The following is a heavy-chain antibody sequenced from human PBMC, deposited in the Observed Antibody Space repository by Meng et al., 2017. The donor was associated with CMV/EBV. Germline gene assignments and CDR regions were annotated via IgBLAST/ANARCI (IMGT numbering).Heavy chain of an antibody. V-gene: IGHV3-11*01. CDR3: ARDRPTRKSNPNIVVVPGGVDY. J-gene: IGHJ4*02. CDR1: GFTFSDYY. CDR2: TSSSGSTI. Sequence: GESLKISCAASGFTFSDYYMSWIRQAPGKGLEWVSYTSSSGSTIYYADSVKGRFTISRDNAKNSLYLQMNSLRAEDTAVYYCARDRPTRKSNPNIVVVPGGVDYWGQGTLVTVSS. D-gene: IGHD2-2*01.